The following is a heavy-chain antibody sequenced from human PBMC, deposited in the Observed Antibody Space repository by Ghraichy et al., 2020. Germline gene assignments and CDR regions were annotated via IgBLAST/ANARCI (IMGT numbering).Heavy chain of an antibody. CDR1: GGSISSYY. J-gene: IGHJ5*02. Sequence: ETLSLTCTVSGGSISSYYWSWIRQPPGKGLEWIGYIYYSGSTNYNPSLKSRVTISVDTSKNQFSLKLSSVTAADTAVYYCARDSSSGYYSNWFDPWGQGTLVTVSS. CDR3: ARDSSSGYYSNWFDP. D-gene: IGHD3-22*01. CDR2: IYYSGST. V-gene: IGHV4-59*01.